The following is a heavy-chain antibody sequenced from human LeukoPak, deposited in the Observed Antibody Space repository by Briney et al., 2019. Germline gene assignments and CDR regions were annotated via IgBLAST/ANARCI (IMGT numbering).Heavy chain of an antibody. CDR2: TIPIFGTA. Sequence: GASVKVSCKASGGTFSSYAISWVRQAPGQGLEWMGGTIPIFGTANYAQKFQGRVTITADESTSTAYMELSSLRSEDTAVYYCASLNSGHDLPYYFDYWGQGTLVTVSS. D-gene: IGHD5-12*01. J-gene: IGHJ4*02. CDR3: ASLNSGHDLPYYFDY. CDR1: GGTFSSYA. V-gene: IGHV1-69*13.